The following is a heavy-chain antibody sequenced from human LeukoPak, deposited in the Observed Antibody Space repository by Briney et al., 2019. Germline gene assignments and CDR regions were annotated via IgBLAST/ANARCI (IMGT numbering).Heavy chain of an antibody. D-gene: IGHD1-26*01. Sequence: PSETLSLTCTVSGGSISSSSYYWGWIRQPPGKGLEWIGSIDYSGSTYYNPSLKSRVTISVDTSKNQFSLKLSSVTAADTAVYYCARGGGSYYPNYYYYYYMDVWGKGTTVTVSS. J-gene: IGHJ6*03. V-gene: IGHV4-39*07. CDR2: IDYSGST. CDR3: ARGGGSYYPNYYYYYYMDV. CDR1: GGSISSSSYY.